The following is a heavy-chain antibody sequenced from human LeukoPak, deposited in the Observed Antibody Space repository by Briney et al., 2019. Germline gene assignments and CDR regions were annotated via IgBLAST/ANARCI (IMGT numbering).Heavy chain of an antibody. CDR3: ARVTYYYYYMDV. CDR1: GYTFTGYY. Sequence: ASVKVSCKASGYTFTGYYMHWVRQAPGQGLEWMGWINPNSGGTNYAQKFQGRVTMTRDTSISTAYMELSRLRSDATAVYYCARVTYYYYYMDVWGKGTTVTVSS. CDR2: INPNSGGT. J-gene: IGHJ6*03. V-gene: IGHV1-2*02.